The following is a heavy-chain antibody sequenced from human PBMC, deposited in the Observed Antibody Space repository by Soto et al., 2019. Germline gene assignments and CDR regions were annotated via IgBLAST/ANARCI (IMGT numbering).Heavy chain of an antibody. Sequence: ASVKVSCKASGYTFAGYYVHWVRQAPGQGLEWMGWINPNSGDTYLAQRFQGRVTMNRDTSIGTAYMELRGLTSDDTAEYYCAKGGAIVAAGTRVYLYNAMDVWGQGTTVTVSS. D-gene: IGHD1-26*01. CDR1: GYTFAGYY. CDR3: AKGGAIVAAGTRVYLYNAMDV. J-gene: IGHJ6*02. V-gene: IGHV1-2*02. CDR2: INPNSGDT.